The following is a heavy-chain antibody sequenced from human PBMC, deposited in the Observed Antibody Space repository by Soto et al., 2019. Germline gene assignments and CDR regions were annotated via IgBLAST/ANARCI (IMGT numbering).Heavy chain of an antibody. V-gene: IGHV4-59*01. J-gene: IGHJ6*02. Sequence: SETLSLTCTVSGGSISSYYWSWIRQPPGKGLEWIGYIYYSGSTNYNPSLKSRVTISVATSKNQFSLKLSSVTAADTAVYYCAREVPVGESGMDVWGQGTTVTVSS. CDR3: AREVPVGESGMDV. D-gene: IGHD1-1*01. CDR2: IYYSGST. CDR1: GGSISSYY.